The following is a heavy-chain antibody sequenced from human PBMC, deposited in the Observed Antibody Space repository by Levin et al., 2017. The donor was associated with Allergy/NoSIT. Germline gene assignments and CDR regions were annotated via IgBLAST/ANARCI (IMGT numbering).Heavy chain of an antibody. Sequence: SETLSLTCTVSGGSISSSSYYWGWIRQPPGKGLEWIGSIYYSGSTYYNPSLKSRVTISVDTSKNQFSLKLSSVTAADTAVYYCAREGYYDSSGSLDYWGQGTLVTVSS. CDR3: AREGYYDSSGSLDY. J-gene: IGHJ4*02. V-gene: IGHV4-39*02. D-gene: IGHD3-22*01. CDR1: GGSISSSSYY. CDR2: IYYSGST.